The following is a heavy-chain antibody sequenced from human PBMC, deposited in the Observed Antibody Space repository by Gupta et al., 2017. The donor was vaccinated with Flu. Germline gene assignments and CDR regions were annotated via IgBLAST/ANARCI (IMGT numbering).Heavy chain of an antibody. D-gene: IGHD2-15*01. CDR3: ARPSHGNTLHF. J-gene: IGHJ4*02. CDR2: IIPVFGAP. V-gene: IGHV1-69*06. Sequence: QVQLVQSGAEVKKPGSSVTVSCKVSGGTFSTFGISWVRQAPGQGLEWMGVIIPVFGAPKYSEKFQGRVTMNASTSTTTAYMHLSSLRPDDTAMYFCARPSHGNTLHFWGQGTLVTVSS. CDR1: GGTFSTFG.